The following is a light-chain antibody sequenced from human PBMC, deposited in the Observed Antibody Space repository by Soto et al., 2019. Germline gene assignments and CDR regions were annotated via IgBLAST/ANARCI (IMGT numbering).Light chain of an antibody. Sequence: QSALTQPASVSGSPGQSITISCTGTSSDVGGYNIVSWYQQHPGEAPKLIIYEVNKRPLGVSNRFSGSKSGNTASLKISGLQAEDEADYHCCSYAGGGTHVLFGGGTKLTVL. J-gene: IGLJ2*01. CDR1: SSDVGGYNI. CDR2: EVN. V-gene: IGLV2-23*02. CDR3: CSYAGGGTHVL.